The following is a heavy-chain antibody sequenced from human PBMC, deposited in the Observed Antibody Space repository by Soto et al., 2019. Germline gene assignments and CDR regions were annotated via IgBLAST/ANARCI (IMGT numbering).Heavy chain of an antibody. D-gene: IGHD2-21*02. J-gene: IGHJ6*02. V-gene: IGHV3-30*18. Sequence: PGGSLRLSCAASGFTFSTYGMHWVRQAPGKGLERVAVISYDGSNKYYADSVKGRFTISRDNSKNTLYLQMNSLRAEDTAVYYCAKDWDIVVVTATRYGMDVWGQGTTVTVSS. CDR2: ISYDGSNK. CDR3: AKDWDIVVVTATRYGMDV. CDR1: GFTFSTYG.